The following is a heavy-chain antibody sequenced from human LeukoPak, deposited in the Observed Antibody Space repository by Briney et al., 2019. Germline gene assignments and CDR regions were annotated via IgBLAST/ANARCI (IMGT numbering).Heavy chain of an antibody. J-gene: IGHJ4*02. CDR1: GFTFSSYS. CDR3: ARLPTTEGGGPQYYFDY. V-gene: IGHV3-13*01. CDR2: IHTAGNT. Sequence: GGSLRLSCAASGFTFSSYSMHWVRQATGKGLEWVSYIHTAGNTNYPAALKSGFTICRENAKNPLYLQMTNLRVEDTAVYYCARLPTTEGGGPQYYFDYWGQGTLVTVSS. D-gene: IGHD2-15*01.